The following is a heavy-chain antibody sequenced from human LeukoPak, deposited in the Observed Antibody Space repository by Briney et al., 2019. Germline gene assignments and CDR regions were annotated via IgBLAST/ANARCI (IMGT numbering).Heavy chain of an antibody. V-gene: IGHV5-51*01. Sequence: GESLKISCQGSGYRLNNYWIGWVRPMPGKGLEWMGIIYPADSDIRYSPSFQGQVTISADKSISTAYLQWSSLKASDTAMYYCARQEYCSGGSCYTWFDPWGQGTLVTVSS. D-gene: IGHD2-15*01. CDR3: ARQEYCSGGSCYTWFDP. CDR1: GYRLNNYW. J-gene: IGHJ5*02. CDR2: IYPADSDI.